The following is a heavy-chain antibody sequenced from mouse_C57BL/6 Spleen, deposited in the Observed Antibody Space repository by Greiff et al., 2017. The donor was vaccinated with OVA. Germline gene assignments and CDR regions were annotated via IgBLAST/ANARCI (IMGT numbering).Heavy chain of an antibody. CDR2: IYPGSGNT. CDR1: GYTFTDYY. Sequence: QVQLQQSGAELVRPGASVKLSCKASGYTFTDYYINWVKQRPGQGLEWIARIYPGSGNTYYNEKFKGKATLTAEKSSSTAYMQLSSLTSEYSAVYFCAREGSNYYYAMDYWGQGTSVTVSS. CDR3: AREGSNYYYAMDY. J-gene: IGHJ4*01. V-gene: IGHV1-76*01. D-gene: IGHD2-5*01.